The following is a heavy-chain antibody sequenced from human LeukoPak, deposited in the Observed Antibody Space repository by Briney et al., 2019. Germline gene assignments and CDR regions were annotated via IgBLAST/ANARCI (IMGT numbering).Heavy chain of an antibody. Sequence: ASVKVSCKSSGYTFSAYYMHWVRQAPGQGLEWMGWINPNSGGTNYAHKFQGRVTMTRDTSITTAYMELSRLTSDDTAVYYCVRDDVSPWGQGTLVTVSS. CDR1: GYTFSAYY. CDR2: INPNSGGT. J-gene: IGHJ5*02. V-gene: IGHV1-2*07. CDR3: VRDDVSP.